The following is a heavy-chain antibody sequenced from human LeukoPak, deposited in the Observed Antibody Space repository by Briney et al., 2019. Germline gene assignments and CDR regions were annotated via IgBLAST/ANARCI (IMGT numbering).Heavy chain of an antibody. CDR3: ARGDGYYFGS. Sequence: GGSLRLSCAASGFTFSSSAMSWVRQVPGKGLEWVSGISASGGSTSYADSVRGRFTISRDNAKNSLFLQMNNLRAEDTAVYYCARGDGYYFGSWGQGTLVTVSS. V-gene: IGHV3-23*01. CDR2: ISASGGST. CDR1: GFTFSSSA. J-gene: IGHJ4*02.